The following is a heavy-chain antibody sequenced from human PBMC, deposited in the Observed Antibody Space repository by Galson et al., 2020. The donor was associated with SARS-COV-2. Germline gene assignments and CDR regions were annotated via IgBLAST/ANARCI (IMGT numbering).Heavy chain of an antibody. CDR3: AKEAPRITIFGVASRAKRGMDV. V-gene: IGHV3-23*01. J-gene: IGHJ6*02. CDR2: ISHSGADT. D-gene: IGHD3-3*01. CDR1: GFTFSSYA. Sequence: GGSLSLSCAASGFTFSSYAMSWVRQAPGKGLEWVSAISHSGADTSYADSVKGRFTISRANSKNTLYMQMNSLRAEDTAVYYCAKEAPRITIFGVASRAKRGMDVWGQGTTVTVSS.